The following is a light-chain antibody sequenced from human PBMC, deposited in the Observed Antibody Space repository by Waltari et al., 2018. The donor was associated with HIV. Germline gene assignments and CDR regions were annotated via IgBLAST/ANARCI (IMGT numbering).Light chain of an antibody. J-gene: IGKJ4*01. CDR2: RAS. Sequence: EIVMTPSPATLSVSQGERATLFCRASQIVSTVLAWFQQQPGQTTRLLITRASTRVPGIPDRFSGSGSGTEFNLSISSLQSEDFAVYFCQQYHNWPRVFGGGTKVEIK. V-gene: IGKV3-15*01. CDR1: QIVSTV. CDR3: QQYHNWPRV.